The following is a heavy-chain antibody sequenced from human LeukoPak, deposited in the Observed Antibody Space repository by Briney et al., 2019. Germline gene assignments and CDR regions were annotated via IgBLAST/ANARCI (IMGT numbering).Heavy chain of an antibody. CDR1: GFTLRRFG. J-gene: IGHJ4*02. D-gene: IGHD3-16*02. CDR2: ISYDGSNK. Sequence: GRSLRLSRAPSGFTLRRFGVHEARPAPGRGLEWVADISYDGSNKYYAASVNGRFTISRNNSKNTLNLQINSLRAEDTAVYYCAKELITFGAVIVTPFDYWGQGTLVTVSS. CDR3: AKELITFGAVIVTPFDY. V-gene: IGHV3-30*18.